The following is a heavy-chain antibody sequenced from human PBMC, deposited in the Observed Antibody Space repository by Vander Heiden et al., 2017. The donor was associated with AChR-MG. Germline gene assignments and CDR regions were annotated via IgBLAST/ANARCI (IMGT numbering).Heavy chain of an antibody. CDR1: GFPLSSYA. D-gene: IGHD6-19*01. CDR2: ISGSGGST. V-gene: IGHV3-23*01. J-gene: IGHJ4*02. Sequence: EVQLLASGGGLVQPGGSLRLSCVASGFPLSSYAMSWVRQAPGRGLEWVSAISGSGGSTYYADSVKGRFTISRDNSKNTLYLQMNSLRAEDTAVYYCAKIRQWLVRSDFDYWGQGTLVTVSS. CDR3: AKIRQWLVRSDFDY.